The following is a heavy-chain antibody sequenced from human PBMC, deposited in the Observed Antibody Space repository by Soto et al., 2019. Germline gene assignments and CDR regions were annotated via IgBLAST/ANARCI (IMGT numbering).Heavy chain of an antibody. CDR2: IIPIFGTA. D-gene: IGHD2-2*01. Sequence: GASVKVSCKASGGTFSSYAISWVRQAPGQGLEWMGGIIPIFGTANYAQKFQGRVTITADESTSTAYMELSSLRSEDTAVYYCASGYCSSTSCYASMDVWGQGTTVTVSS. V-gene: IGHV1-69*13. J-gene: IGHJ6*02. CDR3: ASGYCSSTSCYASMDV. CDR1: GGTFSSYA.